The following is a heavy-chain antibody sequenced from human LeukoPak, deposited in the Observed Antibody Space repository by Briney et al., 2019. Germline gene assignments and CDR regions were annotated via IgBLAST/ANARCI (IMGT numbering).Heavy chain of an antibody. Sequence: SQTLSLTCAIPGDSVSSNSVTWNWIWQSPSRGLEWLGRTYYRSTWYNDYAVSVRGRITVNPDTSKNQFSLHLNSVTPEDTAVYYCARRLTQYDCFDPWGQGILVTVSS. CDR2: TYYRSTWYN. J-gene: IGHJ5*02. V-gene: IGHV6-1*01. CDR1: GDSVSSNSVT. D-gene: IGHD2-2*01. CDR3: ARRLTQYDCFDP.